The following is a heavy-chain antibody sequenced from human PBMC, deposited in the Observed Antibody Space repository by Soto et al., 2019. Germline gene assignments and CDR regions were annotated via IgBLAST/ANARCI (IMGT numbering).Heavy chain of an antibody. CDR3: AKSRDYYYDMNV. V-gene: IGHV3-30*18. CDR2: ISFDGTNE. J-gene: IGHJ6*02. Sequence: GGSLRLSCAASGFTFSSYGMHWVRQAPGKGLEWVAVISFDGTNEDHADSVKGRFTISRDNSKNTLYLQMNSLRADDTAVYYCAKSRDYYYDMNVWGQGTTVTVS. CDR1: GFTFSSYG. D-gene: IGHD2-2*01.